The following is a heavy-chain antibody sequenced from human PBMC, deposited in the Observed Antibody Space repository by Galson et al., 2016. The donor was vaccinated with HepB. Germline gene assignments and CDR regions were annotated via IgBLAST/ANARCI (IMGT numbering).Heavy chain of an antibody. V-gene: IGHV3-48*03. CDR2: ISSSGGNT. Sequence: SLRLSCAVSGFTFSNSEMNWVRQAPGKGLEWVSYISSSGGNTYYADSVKGRFTISRDNAKNSLYLQMDSLRAEDTAVYYCARPDTSVYAFDIWGQGTMVTVSS. CDR3: ARPDTSVYAFDI. J-gene: IGHJ3*02. D-gene: IGHD6-19*01. CDR1: GFTFSNSE.